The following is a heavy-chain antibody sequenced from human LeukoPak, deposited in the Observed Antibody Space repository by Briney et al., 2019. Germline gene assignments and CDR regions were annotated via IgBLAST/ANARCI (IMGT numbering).Heavy chain of an antibody. CDR1: GFTFSSYG. CDR3: AKDRGLITMVRGVMGPYFDY. J-gene: IGHJ4*02. V-gene: IGHV3-23*01. D-gene: IGHD3-10*01. Sequence: PGGSLRLSCAASGFTFSSYGMHWVRQAPGKGLEWVSAISGSGGSTYYADSVKGRFTISRDNSKNTLYLQMNSLRAEDTAVYYCAKDRGLITMVRGVMGPYFDYWGQGTLVTVSS. CDR2: ISGSGGST.